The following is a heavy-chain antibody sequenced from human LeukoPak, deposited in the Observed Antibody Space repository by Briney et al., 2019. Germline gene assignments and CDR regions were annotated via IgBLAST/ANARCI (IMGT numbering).Heavy chain of an antibody. J-gene: IGHJ4*02. V-gene: IGHV3-7*01. Sequence: GGSLRLSCAASGFAFSNYWMNWVRQAPGKGLGWVANIKQDGSETYYVDSVKGRFTISRDNAKNSLYLQMNSLRAEDTALYYCCSTNSFSYWGRGTLVTVSS. CDR3: CSTNSFSY. CDR2: IKQDGSET. CDR1: GFAFSNYW. D-gene: IGHD2-2*01.